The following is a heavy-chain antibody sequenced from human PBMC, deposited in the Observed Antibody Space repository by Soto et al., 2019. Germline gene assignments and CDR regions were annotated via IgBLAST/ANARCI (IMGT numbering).Heavy chain of an antibody. Sequence: KSSETLSLTCAVSGGSISSSNWWSWVRQPPGKGLEWIGEIYHSGSTNYNPSLKSRVTISVDKSKNQFSLKLSSVTAADTAVYYCARHTAMAPYYYYGMDVWGQGTTVTVSS. CDR2: IYHSGST. CDR3: ARHTAMAPYYYYGMDV. J-gene: IGHJ6*02. V-gene: IGHV4-4*02. CDR1: GGSISSSNW. D-gene: IGHD5-18*01.